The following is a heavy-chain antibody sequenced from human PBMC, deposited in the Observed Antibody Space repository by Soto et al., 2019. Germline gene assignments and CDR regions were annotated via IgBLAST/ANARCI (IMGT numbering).Heavy chain of an antibody. J-gene: IGHJ6*02. CDR3: ARAADYGSGSYYQHPYYYYGMDV. CDR1: GYTFTSYY. V-gene: IGHV1-46*01. D-gene: IGHD3-10*01. CDR2: INPSGGST. Sequence: GASVKVSCKASGYTFTSYYMHWVLQAPGQGLEWMGIINPSGGSTSYAQKFQGRVTMTRDTSTSTVYMELSSLRSEDTAVYYCARAADYGSGSYYQHPYYYYGMDVWGQGTTVTVSS.